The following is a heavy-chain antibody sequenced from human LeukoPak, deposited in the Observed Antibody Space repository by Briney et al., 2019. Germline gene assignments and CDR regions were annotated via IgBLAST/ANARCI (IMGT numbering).Heavy chain of an antibody. Sequence: SETLSLTCTVSGXSIGGYYGTWIRQPPGKGLEWIGNIYYSGSTNYSPSLKSRVTISVDTSKSRFSLKLSSVTAADTAVYYCARVRSPLTVDYWGQGTLVSVSS. CDR3: ARVRSPLTVDY. J-gene: IGHJ4*02. CDR2: IYYSGST. CDR1: GXSIGGYY. D-gene: IGHD1-26*01. V-gene: IGHV4-59*01.